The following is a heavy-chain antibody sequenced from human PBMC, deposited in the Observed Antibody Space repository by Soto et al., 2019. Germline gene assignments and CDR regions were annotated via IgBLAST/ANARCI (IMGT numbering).Heavy chain of an antibody. CDR2: IIPIFGTA. CDR1: GGTISSYS. J-gene: IGHJ4*02. Sequence: GAAVEVSSKAAGGTISSYSISWVRQAAGQRFEWMGGIIPIFGTANYAQKFQGRVTITADESTSTAYMELSSLRSEDTAVYYCARDKEYYDSSGYAYYFDYWGQGTLVTAPQ. CDR3: ARDKEYYDSSGYAYYFDY. V-gene: IGHV1-69*13. D-gene: IGHD3-22*01.